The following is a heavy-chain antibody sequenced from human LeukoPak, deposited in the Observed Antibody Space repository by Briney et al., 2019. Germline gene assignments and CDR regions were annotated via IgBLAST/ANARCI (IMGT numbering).Heavy chain of an antibody. D-gene: IGHD5-18*01. CDR3: AIRYSFDAFDI. CDR2: IYYSGST. Sequence: SETLSLTCTVSGGSISSYYWNWLRQPPGNRLEWIGYIYYSGSTKYNPSLKSRVTISVDTSKKQFSLKPNYVTAADTAVYYCAIRYSFDAFDIWGQGTMVTVSS. J-gene: IGHJ3*02. CDR1: GGSISSYY. V-gene: IGHV4-59*08.